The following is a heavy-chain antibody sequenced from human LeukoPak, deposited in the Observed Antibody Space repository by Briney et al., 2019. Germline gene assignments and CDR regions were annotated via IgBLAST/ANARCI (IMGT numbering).Heavy chain of an antibody. CDR3: IILTLVTAPRHYMDV. CDR2: IHPHGSEE. D-gene: IGHD2-21*02. Sequence: GGCLRLSCAASGFTFSRFWMTWVRQAPGKGLEWVANIHPHGSEEYYVHSVKGRFTISRDNAKNSLYLQMDSLRAEDTAVYYCIILTLVTAPRHYMDVWGKGTTVTVSS. CDR1: GFTFSRFW. V-gene: IGHV3-7*01. J-gene: IGHJ6*03.